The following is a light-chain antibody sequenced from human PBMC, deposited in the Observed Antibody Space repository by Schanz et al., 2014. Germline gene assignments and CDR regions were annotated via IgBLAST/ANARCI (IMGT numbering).Light chain of an antibody. CDR1: QSVSSN. CDR3: QHRSNWPLT. V-gene: IGKV3-11*01. J-gene: IGKJ4*01. CDR2: GAS. Sequence: EIVMTQSPATLSVSPGERATLSCRASQSVSSNLAWYQQKPGQAPRLLIYGASIRATGIPARFSGSGSGTDFTLAISSLEPEDSAVYYCQHRSNWPLTFGGGTKVGIK.